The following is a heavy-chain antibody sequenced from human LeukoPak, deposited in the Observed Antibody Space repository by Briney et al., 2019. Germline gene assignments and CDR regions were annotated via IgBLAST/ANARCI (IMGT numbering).Heavy chain of an antibody. CDR1: GYTFTGYY. D-gene: IGHD2-15*01. V-gene: IGHV1-2*02. J-gene: IGHJ4*02. CDR3: ARDPFPYCSGGSCSQHLNY. CDR2: INPNSGGT. Sequence: GASVKVSCKASGYTFTGYYMHWVRQAPGQGLEWMGWINPNSGGTNYAQKFQGRVTMTRDTSISTAYMELSRLRSDDTAVYYCARDPFPYCSGGSCSQHLNYWGQGTLVTVSS.